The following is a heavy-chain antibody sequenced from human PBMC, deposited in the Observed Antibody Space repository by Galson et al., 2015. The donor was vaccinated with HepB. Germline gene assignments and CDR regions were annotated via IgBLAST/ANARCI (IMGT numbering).Heavy chain of an antibody. CDR3: ARTPPCSTSCYSGPSPYYYFDY. Sequence: SVKVSCKASGGTFSSYAISWVRQAPGQGLEWMGGIIPIFGTANYAQKFQGRVTITADESTSTAYMELSSLKSEDTAVYYCARTPPCSTSCYSGPSPYYYFDYWGQGTLVTVSS. CDR1: GGTFSSYA. J-gene: IGHJ4*02. V-gene: IGHV1-69*13. D-gene: IGHD2-2*02. CDR2: IIPIFGTA.